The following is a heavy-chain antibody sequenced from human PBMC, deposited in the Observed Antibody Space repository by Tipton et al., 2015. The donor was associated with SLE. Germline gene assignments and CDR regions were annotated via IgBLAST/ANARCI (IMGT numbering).Heavy chain of an antibody. CDR2: VSHSGNT. CDR1: GASLNNWY. D-gene: IGHD1-26*01. CDR3: RLTPILPQDVLDI. J-gene: IGHJ3*02. Sequence: TLSLTCTLDGASLNNWYWSWVRQPPGEGLEWIGEVSHSGNTNYNPSLKSRVTLSVDTSKNQFSLKMSSVTAADTAVYYCRLTPILPQDVLDIWGQGTLVTVSS. V-gene: IGHV4-34*01.